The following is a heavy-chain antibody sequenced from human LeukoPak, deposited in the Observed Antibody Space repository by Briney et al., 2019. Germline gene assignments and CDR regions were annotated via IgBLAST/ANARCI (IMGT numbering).Heavy chain of an antibody. D-gene: IGHD6-19*01. J-gene: IGHJ4*02. CDR2: IYYSGST. Sequence: SETLSLTCTVSGGSLSSSSYYWGWIRQPPGKGLEWIGSIYYSGSTYYNPSLKSRVTISVDTSKNQFSLKLSSVTAADTAVYYCARGSSGLVFDYWGQGTLVTVSS. V-gene: IGHV4-39*01. CDR3: ARGSSGLVFDY. CDR1: GGSLSSSSYY.